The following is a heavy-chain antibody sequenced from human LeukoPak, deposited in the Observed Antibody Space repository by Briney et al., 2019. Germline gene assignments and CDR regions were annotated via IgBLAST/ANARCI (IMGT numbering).Heavy chain of an antibody. V-gene: IGHV3-74*01. Sequence: HPGGSLRLSCAASGFTFSSYWMYCVRQAPGKGLVWVSRIHSDGSSTTYADSVKGRFTISRDNAKNTLYLQMNSLRAEDTAVYYCARGNSVAGDYWGQGTLVTVSS. J-gene: IGHJ4*02. D-gene: IGHD6-19*01. CDR3: ARGNSVAGDY. CDR2: IHSDGSST. CDR1: GFTFSSYW.